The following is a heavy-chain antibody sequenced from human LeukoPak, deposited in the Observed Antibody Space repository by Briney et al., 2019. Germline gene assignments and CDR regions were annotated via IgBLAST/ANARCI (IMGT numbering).Heavy chain of an antibody. D-gene: IGHD2-15*01. V-gene: IGHV3-33*01. CDR1: GFTFSSYG. J-gene: IGHJ6*02. CDR3: ARVDLLLLNYYYYAMDL. CDR2: IWYDGSNK. Sequence: PGGSLRLSCAASGFTFSSYGMHWVRQAPGKGLEWVAVIWYDGSNKYYADSVKGRFAISRDNSKNTLYLQMNSLRAEDTAVYYCARVDLLLLNYYYYAMDLWGQGTTVTVSS.